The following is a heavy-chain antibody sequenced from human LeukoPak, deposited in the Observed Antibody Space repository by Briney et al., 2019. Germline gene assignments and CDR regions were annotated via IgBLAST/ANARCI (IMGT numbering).Heavy chain of an antibody. D-gene: IGHD3-22*01. CDR2: FDLEHGEA. V-gene: IGHV1-24*01. J-gene: IGHJ6*03. CDR1: GSTLSELS. Sequence: ASVKVSCKVSGSTLSELSLHWVRQAPGKGLEWMGGFDLEHGEAIYAQKFQGRVTMTEDTSTDTAYMELSSLRSEDTAVYYCATEGTDYFDTRGHYYFYIDVWGKGTTVTVSS. CDR3: ATEGTDYFDTRGHYYFYIDV.